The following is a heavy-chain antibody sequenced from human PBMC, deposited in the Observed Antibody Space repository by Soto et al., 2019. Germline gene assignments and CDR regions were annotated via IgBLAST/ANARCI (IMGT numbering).Heavy chain of an antibody. V-gene: IGHV1-69*01. CDR3: AGVGGYSGYDYNGEFDY. Sequence: QVQLVQSGAEVKKPGSSVKVSCKASGGTFSSYAISWVRQAPGQGLEWMGGIIPIFGTANYAQKFQGRVTITADESTSTDYMELSSLRSEDTAVYYCAGVGGYSGYDYNGEFDYWGQGTLVTVSS. D-gene: IGHD5-12*01. CDR2: IIPIFGTA. J-gene: IGHJ4*02. CDR1: GGTFSSYA.